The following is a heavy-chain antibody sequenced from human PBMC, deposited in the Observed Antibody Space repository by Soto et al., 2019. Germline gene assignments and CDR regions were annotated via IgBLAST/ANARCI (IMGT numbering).Heavy chain of an antibody. Sequence: EVQLVESGGGLVKHGGSLRLSCAASGFTFTRHSMNWVRQAPGKGLEWVSCISGTGTFIYYSDSVKGRFTISRDDAKTSLYLQMNSLTAEDTAVYYCARGSGTDTGDALDIWGPGTMVTVS. J-gene: IGHJ3*02. D-gene: IGHD2-21*02. V-gene: IGHV3-21*06. CDR2: ISGTGTFI. CDR3: ARGSGTDTGDALDI. CDR1: GFTFTRHS.